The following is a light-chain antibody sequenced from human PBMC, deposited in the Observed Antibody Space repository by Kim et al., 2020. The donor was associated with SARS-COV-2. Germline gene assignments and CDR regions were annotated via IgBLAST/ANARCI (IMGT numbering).Light chain of an antibody. CDR3: QQYGSSPPYT. Sequence: SPGERAPLSCRASQSASSGYLAWYQQKPGQAPRLLIYGASSRATGIPDRFSGSGSGTDFTLTISRLEPEDFAVYYCQQYGSSPPYTFGQGTKLEI. CDR2: GAS. J-gene: IGKJ2*01. V-gene: IGKV3-20*01. CDR1: QSASSGY.